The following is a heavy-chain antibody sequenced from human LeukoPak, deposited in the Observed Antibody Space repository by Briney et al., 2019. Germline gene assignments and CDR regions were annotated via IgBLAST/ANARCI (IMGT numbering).Heavy chain of an antibody. CDR3: ARGGYPRYCSSTSCYKGYYYYGMDV. CDR1: DGSFSGYY. D-gene: IGHD2-2*02. Sequence: SETLSLTCAVYDGSFSGYYWSWIRQPPGKGLEWIGEINHSGSTNYNPSLKSRVTISVDTSKNQFSLKLSSVTAADTAVYYCARGGYPRYCSSTSCYKGYYYYGMDVWGQGTTVTVSS. V-gene: IGHV4-34*01. J-gene: IGHJ6*02. CDR2: INHSGST.